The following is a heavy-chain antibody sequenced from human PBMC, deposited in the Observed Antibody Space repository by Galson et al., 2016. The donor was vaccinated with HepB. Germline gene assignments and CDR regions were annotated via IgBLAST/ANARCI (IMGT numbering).Heavy chain of an antibody. Sequence: SLRLSCAASGFTFSYYTMKWVRQAPGKGLEWVSSISSSSDNIYYADSVKGRFSISRDNAKNSLYLQMNSLRAEDTAVYYCARLFNDYQYFGMDVWGQGTTVTVSS. CDR1: GFTFSYYT. J-gene: IGHJ6*02. CDR2: ISSSSDNI. V-gene: IGHV3-21*01. D-gene: IGHD3-10*02. CDR3: ARLFNDYQYFGMDV.